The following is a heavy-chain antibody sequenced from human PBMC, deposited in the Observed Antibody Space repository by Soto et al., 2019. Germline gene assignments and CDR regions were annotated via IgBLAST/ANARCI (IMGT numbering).Heavy chain of an antibody. CDR3: ARDTVYGDYSY. J-gene: IGHJ4*02. Sequence: SETLSLTSTVSGVSISSYYWSWIRQPPGKGLEWIGYIYYSGSTNYNPSLKSRVTISVDTSKNQFSLKLSSVTAADTAVYYCARDTVYGDYSYWGQGTLVTVSS. V-gene: IGHV4-59*01. D-gene: IGHD4-17*01. CDR1: GVSISSYY. CDR2: IYYSGST.